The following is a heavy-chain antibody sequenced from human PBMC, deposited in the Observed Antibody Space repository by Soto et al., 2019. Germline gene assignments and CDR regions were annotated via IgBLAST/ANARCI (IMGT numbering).Heavy chain of an antibody. CDR1: GFTFSSYS. Sequence: EVQLVESGGGLVQPGGSLRLSCAASGFTFSSYSMNWVRQAPGKGLEWVSYISSSSSTIYYADSVKGRFTISRDNAKNSLYLQMNSLRDEDTAVYYCARVGYVWGSYHLSYYYGMDVWGQGTTVTVSS. V-gene: IGHV3-48*02. J-gene: IGHJ6*02. D-gene: IGHD3-16*02. CDR3: ARVGYVWGSYHLSYYYGMDV. CDR2: ISSSSSTI.